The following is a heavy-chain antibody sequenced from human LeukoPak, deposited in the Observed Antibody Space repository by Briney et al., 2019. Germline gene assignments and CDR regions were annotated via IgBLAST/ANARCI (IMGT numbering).Heavy chain of an antibody. V-gene: IGHV1-46*01. CDR3: ARIRDGYNDAYDL. Sequence: GASVTVSCKASGYTFTNSYIHWVRQAPGQVLEWMGLINPDGGKTNYAQNFQGRVTLTRDTSTSTVYMELSSLRSEDTAIYYCARIRDGYNDAYDLWGQGTVVTVPS. D-gene: IGHD5-24*01. J-gene: IGHJ3*01. CDR2: INPDGGKT. CDR1: GYTFTNSY.